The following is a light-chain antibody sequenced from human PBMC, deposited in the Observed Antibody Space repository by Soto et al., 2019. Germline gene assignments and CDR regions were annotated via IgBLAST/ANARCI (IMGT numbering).Light chain of an antibody. V-gene: IGLV2-14*01. CDR1: SSDVGGYDY. CDR2: EVN. CDR3: NSYADSNKFV. Sequence: QSVLTQPASVSGSPGQSITISCTGTSSDVGGYDYVSWYQLHPGKAPKLMVFEVNNRPSGVSYRFSGSKSGNTASLTISGLQAEDEADYYCNSYADSNKFVFGSGTKVTVL. J-gene: IGLJ1*01.